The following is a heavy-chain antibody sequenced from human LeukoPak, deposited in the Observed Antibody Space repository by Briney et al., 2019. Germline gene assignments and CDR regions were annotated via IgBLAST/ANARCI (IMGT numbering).Heavy chain of an antibody. J-gene: IGHJ3*02. CDR2: ISTYTGNT. CDR1: GFTFTTYD. V-gene: IGHV1-18*01. CDR3: ARERFKGAFDI. Sequence: ASVKVSCKASGFTFTTYDINWVRQAPGQGPEWMGWISTYTGNTNYAQELQGRVTMTTDTSTSTAYMELRSLRSDDTAVYYCARERFKGAFDIWGQGTMVTVSS.